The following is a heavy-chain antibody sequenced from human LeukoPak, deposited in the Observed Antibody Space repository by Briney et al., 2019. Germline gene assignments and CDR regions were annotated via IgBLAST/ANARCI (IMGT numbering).Heavy chain of an antibody. V-gene: IGHV3-74*01. J-gene: IGHJ4*02. CDR2: IHSDGSST. Sequence: GGSLRLSCAASGFLFSEYYMSWIRQAPGKGLVWVARIHSDGSSTTYADSVKGRFTISRDNAKNTLYLQMNSLRAEDTAVYYCARDIYSKSGDDYWGQGTLVTVSS. CDR1: GFLFSEYY. D-gene: IGHD6-13*01. CDR3: ARDIYSKSGDDY.